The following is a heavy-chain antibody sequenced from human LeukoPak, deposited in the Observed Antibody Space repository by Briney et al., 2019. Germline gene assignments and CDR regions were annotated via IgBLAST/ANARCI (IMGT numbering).Heavy chain of an antibody. D-gene: IGHD7-27*01. V-gene: IGHV5-10-1*01. J-gene: IGHJ4*02. Sequence: GESLKISCKGSGYSFSSYWITWVRQMPGKGLEWMGRIDPSDSYTNYSPSFQGHVTISADKSISTAYLQWSSLKASDTAMYYCARQGAITGDFDYWGQGTLVTVSS. CDR3: ARQGAITGDFDY. CDR2: IDPSDSYT. CDR1: GYSFSSYW.